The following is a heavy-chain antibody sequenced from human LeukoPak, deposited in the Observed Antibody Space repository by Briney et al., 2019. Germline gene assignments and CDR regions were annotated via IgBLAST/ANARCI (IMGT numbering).Heavy chain of an antibody. D-gene: IGHD3-9*01. CDR2: TRNDGSNK. CDR1: GFTFRSYG. Sequence: GGSLRLSRAASGFTFRSYGMHWVRQGPGKGLERVAFTRNDGSNKYYADSVKGRFTISRDNSKNTLYLQMNSLRAEDTAVYYCAKDPDGLRGFLTGYDHWGQGTLVTVSS. V-gene: IGHV3-30*02. J-gene: IGHJ4*02. CDR3: AKDPDGLRGFLTGYDH.